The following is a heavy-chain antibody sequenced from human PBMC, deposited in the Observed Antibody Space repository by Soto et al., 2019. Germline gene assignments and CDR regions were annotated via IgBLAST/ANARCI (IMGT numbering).Heavy chain of an antibody. V-gene: IGHV2-70*11. CDR3: ARESGYSSSWSGGYYFDY. D-gene: IGHD6-13*01. CDR2: IDWDDDK. J-gene: IGHJ4*02. CDR1: GFSPSTSGMC. Sequence: SGPTLVNPTQTLTLTCTFSGFSPSTSGMCVSWIRQPPGKALEWLARIDWDDDKYYSTSLKTRLTISKDTSKNQVVLTMTNMDPVDTATYYCARESGYSSSWSGGYYFDYWGQGTLVTV.